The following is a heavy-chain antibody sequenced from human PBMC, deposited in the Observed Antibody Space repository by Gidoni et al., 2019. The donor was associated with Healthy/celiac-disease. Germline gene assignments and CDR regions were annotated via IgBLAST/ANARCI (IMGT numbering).Heavy chain of an antibody. D-gene: IGHD3-22*01. CDR1: GFSLSNARMG. J-gene: IGHJ4*02. V-gene: IGHV2-26*01. CDR2: IFSNDEK. Sequence: QVTLKESGPVLVKPTETLTLTCTVSGFSLSNARMGVSWIRQPPGKALEWLAHIFSNDEKSYSTSLKSRLTSSKDTSKSQVVLTMTNMDPVDTATYYCARILVDYYDSSGYYWGPFFFDYWGQGTLVTVSS. CDR3: ARILVDYYDSSGYYWGPFFFDY.